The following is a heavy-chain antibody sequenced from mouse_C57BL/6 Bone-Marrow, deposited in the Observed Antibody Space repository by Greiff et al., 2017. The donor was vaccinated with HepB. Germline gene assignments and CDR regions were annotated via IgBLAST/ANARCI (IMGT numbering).Heavy chain of an antibody. CDR3: ARSLYYGSPFAY. CDR1: GYSFTGYY. CDR2: INPSTGGT. V-gene: IGHV1-42*01. Sequence: IQLQQPGPELVKPGASVKISCKASGYSFTGYYMNWVKQSPEKSLEWIGEINPSTGGTTYNQKFKAKATLTVDKSSSTAYMQLKSLTSEDSAVYYCARSLYYGSPFAYWGQGTLVTVSA. D-gene: IGHD1-1*01. J-gene: IGHJ3*01.